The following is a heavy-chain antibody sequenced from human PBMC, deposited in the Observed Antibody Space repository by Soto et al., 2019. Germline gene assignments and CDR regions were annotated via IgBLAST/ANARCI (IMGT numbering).Heavy chain of an antibody. J-gene: IGHJ6*02. D-gene: IGHD1-26*01. CDR1: GDSVPSNSAA. Sequence: PSQTLSLTCAISGDSVPSNSAAWNWIRQSPSRGLEWLGRTYYRTKWYNDYAVSVKSRVTINADTSKNQFSLQLNSVTPEDTAVYSCARDWAVGGTTAGMDVWGQGTTVTVSS. CDR2: TYYRTKWYN. CDR3: ARDWAVGGTTAGMDV. V-gene: IGHV6-1*01.